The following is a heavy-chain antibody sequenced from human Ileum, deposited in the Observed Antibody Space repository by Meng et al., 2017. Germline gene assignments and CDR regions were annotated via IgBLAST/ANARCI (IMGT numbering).Heavy chain of an antibody. Sequence: VKRQDAGPGLVKPWGSLSLTLGVSGGSISTSYWWSWVRQPPGKGLEWIGEIHHSGSTNYNPSLKSRVTISVDKSKNQFSLKLNSVTAADTAVYYCAREWSGSYRHFNYWGQGTLVTVSS. V-gene: IGHV4-4*02. CDR2: IHHSGST. J-gene: IGHJ4*02. CDR1: GGSISTSYW. CDR3: AREWSGSYRHFNY. D-gene: IGHD1-26*01.